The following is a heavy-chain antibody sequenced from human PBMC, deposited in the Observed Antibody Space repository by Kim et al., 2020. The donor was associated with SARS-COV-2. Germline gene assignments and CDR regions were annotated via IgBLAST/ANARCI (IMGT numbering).Heavy chain of an antibody. Sequence: GGANYAQKFQGRVTMTRDTSISTAYMELSRLRSDDTAVYYCASLSKRTLVWGQGTTVTVSS. D-gene: IGHD2-2*01. V-gene: IGHV1-2*02. J-gene: IGHJ6*02. CDR3: ASLSKRTLV. CDR2: GGA.